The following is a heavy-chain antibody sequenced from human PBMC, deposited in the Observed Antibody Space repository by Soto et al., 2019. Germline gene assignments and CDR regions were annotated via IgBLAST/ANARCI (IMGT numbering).Heavy chain of an antibody. CDR3: TTDVYCSSTSCSGYYYYYMDV. Sequence: EVQLVGPGGAWVNPGGSLRLPFAASGSTFGNAWRSWFPQPPGKGREWVGGIKAKTDGGTTDYAEPVKGRFTISREDSKNTLYLQMNSLKTEDTAVYYCTTDVYCSSTSCSGYYYYYMDVWGKGTTVTVSS. CDR1: GSTFGNAW. J-gene: IGHJ6*03. D-gene: IGHD2-2*01. CDR2: IKAKTDGGTT. V-gene: IGHV3-15*02.